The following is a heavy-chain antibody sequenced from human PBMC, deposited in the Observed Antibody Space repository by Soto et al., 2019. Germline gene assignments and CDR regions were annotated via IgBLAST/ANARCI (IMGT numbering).Heavy chain of an antibody. J-gene: IGHJ6*02. CDR3: ARGPPGIAAAGYYYGMDV. Sequence: ASVKVSCKASGYTFTSYGISWLRQAPGQGLEWMGWISAYNGNTNYAQKLQGRVTMTTDTSTSTAYMELRSLRSDDTAVYYCARGPPGIAAAGYYYGMDVWGQGTTVTVSS. CDR2: ISAYNGNT. D-gene: IGHD6-13*01. CDR1: GYTFTSYG. V-gene: IGHV1-18*01.